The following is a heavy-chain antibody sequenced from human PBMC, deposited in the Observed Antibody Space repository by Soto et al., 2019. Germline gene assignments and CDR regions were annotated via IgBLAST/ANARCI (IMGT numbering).Heavy chain of an antibody. CDR3: ARMTGYGDYGAVY. Sequence: QVQLVQSGAEVKKPGASVKVSCKASGYTFSSYGINWVRQAPGQGLEWMGRISAYNGDTKYAPKFQGRVTMTTDTSTSTANMELRSLRSDDTAVYYCARMTGYGDYGAVYWGQGTLVTDSS. CDR2: ISAYNGDT. CDR1: GYTFSSYG. V-gene: IGHV1-18*01. J-gene: IGHJ4*02. D-gene: IGHD4-17*01.